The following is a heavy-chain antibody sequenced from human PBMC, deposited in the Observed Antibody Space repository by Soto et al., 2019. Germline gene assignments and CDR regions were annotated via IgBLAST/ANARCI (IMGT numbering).Heavy chain of an antibody. CDR1: GDSISIYY. J-gene: IGHJ5*02. CDR3: ARYVKYSYGWFDP. CDR2: INDSGST. V-gene: IGHV4-59*08. Sequence: QVQLQESGPGLVKPSETLSLTCTVSGDSISIYYWSWIRQPPGKGLEWIGYINDSGSTSYNPSLKSRVTISVDTSKKQFSLKLSSVTAADTAVYYCARYVKYSYGWFDPWGQGTLVTISS. D-gene: IGHD3-16*01.